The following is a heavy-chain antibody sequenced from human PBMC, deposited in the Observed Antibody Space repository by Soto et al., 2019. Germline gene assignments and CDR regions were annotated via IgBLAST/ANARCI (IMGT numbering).Heavy chain of an antibody. CDR1: GYTFTSYA. D-gene: IGHD2-21*02. J-gene: IGHJ5*02. CDR2: INAGNGNT. V-gene: IGHV1-3*01. CDR3: ASTLIGDYSFDP. Sequence: ASVKVSFKASGYTFTSYAMHWVRQAPGQRLEWMGWINAGNGNTKYSQKFQGRVTITRDTSASTAYMELSSLGSEDTAVYYCASTLIGDYSFDPWGQGTLVTVSS.